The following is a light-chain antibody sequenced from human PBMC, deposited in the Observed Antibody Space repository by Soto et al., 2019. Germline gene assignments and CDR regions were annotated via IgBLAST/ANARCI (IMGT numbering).Light chain of an antibody. CDR1: SSDVGGYSY. V-gene: IGLV2-14*01. J-gene: IGLJ2*01. CDR3: SSFSAITREV. Sequence: QSALTQPASVSGSPGQSITISCTGTSSDVGGYSYVSWYQQHPGKTPKLMIYEVSNRPSGVSHRFSGSKSGNTASLTISGLQTEDKADYYCSSFSAITREVFGGGTQLTVL. CDR2: EVS.